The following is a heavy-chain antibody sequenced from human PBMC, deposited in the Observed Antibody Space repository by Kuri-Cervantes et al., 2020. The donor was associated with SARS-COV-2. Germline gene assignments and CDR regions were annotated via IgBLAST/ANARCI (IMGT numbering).Heavy chain of an antibody. CDR1: GGSISSGDYY. Sequence: GSLRLSCTVSGGSISSGDYYWGWIRQPPGKGLEWIGTIYYSGTTYYKPSLKSRVTISVDTSKNQFSLKLYSVTAADTAIYYCARNGEIISSSSYFDYWGRGTLVTVSS. CDR2: IYYSGTT. V-gene: IGHV4-39*07. D-gene: IGHD6-6*01. CDR3: ARNGEIISSSSYFDY. J-gene: IGHJ4*02.